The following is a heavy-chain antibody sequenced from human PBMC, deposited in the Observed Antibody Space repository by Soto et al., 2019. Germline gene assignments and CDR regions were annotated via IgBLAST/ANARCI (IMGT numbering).Heavy chain of an antibody. CDR2: LYNSETT. J-gene: IGHJ5*02. CDR1: GLEVSYNY. V-gene: IGHV3-53*01. Sequence: PGVSLRLSCAASGLEVSYNYMNWVRQAPGKGLGWVSVLYNSETTYYAESVKGRFTISRDTVKNTVYLEMNNLRVDDTAVYYCARDKTQGAGWFDPWGRGTLVTVSS. CDR3: ARDKTQGAGWFDP.